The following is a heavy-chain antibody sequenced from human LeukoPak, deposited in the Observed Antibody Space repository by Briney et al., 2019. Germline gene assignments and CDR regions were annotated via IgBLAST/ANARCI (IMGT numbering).Heavy chain of an antibody. V-gene: IGHV3-7*01. CDR1: GFTFSSYW. CDR2: IKEDGSEK. CDR3: ARFTYLDS. J-gene: IGHJ4*02. Sequence: GGSLRLSCAASGFTFSSYWMSWVRQAPGKGPEWVANIKEDGSEKYYVDSVKGRFTILRDNAKNSLYLQMNSLRVEDTAVYYCARFTYLDSWGQGTLVSVSS.